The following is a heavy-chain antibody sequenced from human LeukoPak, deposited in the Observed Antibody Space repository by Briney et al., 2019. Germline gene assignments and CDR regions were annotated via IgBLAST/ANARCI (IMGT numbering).Heavy chain of an antibody. CDR3: ARDRGVYYGSGSYIDH. CDR2: INPNSGGT. V-gene: IGHV1-2*02. J-gene: IGHJ5*02. CDR1: GYTFTGYY. Sequence: ASVKVSCKASGYTFTGYYMHWVRQAPGQGLEWMGWINPNSGGTNYAQKFQGRVTMTRDTSISTAYMELSRLRSDGTAVYYCARDRGVYYGSGSYIDHWGQGTLVTVSS. D-gene: IGHD3-10*01.